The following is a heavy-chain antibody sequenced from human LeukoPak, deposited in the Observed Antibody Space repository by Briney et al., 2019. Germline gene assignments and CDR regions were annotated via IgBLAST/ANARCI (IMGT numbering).Heavy chain of an antibody. CDR1: GSTLSSYW. CDR2: IKQDGSET. D-gene: IGHD3-10*01. CDR3: AREVMDYYGSGSSYYFDY. V-gene: IGHV3-7*01. J-gene: IGHJ4*02. Sequence: GGSLRLSCAASGSTLSSYWMSWVRQAPGKWLEWVANIKQDGSETYHVDSVKGRFTISRDNAKKSLYLQMNSLRAEDTAVYYCAREVMDYYGSGSSYYFDYWGQGTLVTVSS.